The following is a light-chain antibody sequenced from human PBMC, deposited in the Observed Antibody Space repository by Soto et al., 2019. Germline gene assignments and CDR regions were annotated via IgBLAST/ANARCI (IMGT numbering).Light chain of an antibody. CDR3: QQIYSAPLT. J-gene: IGKJ4*01. CDR2: AAS. V-gene: IGKV1-39*01. Sequence: DIEMTQSPSSLSASVGDRVTITFRASQSISNFLSWYRQKPGKAPKLLIYAASSLQSGVPSRFSGSGSETEFTLSISSLQPEDFATYFCQQIYSAPLTFGGGTKVDI. CDR1: QSISNF.